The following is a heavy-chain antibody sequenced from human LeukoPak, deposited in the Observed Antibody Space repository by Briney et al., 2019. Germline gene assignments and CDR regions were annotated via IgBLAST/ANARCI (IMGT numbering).Heavy chain of an antibody. CDR3: AKGARWELPLDY. D-gene: IGHD1-26*01. J-gene: IGHJ4*02. V-gene: IGHV3-23*01. CDR1: GFTFRSCA. CDR2: ISGSGGRT. Sequence: GGSLRLSCAASGFTFRSCAMSWVRQAPGKGLEWVSAISGSGGRTYYADSVKGRFTISRDNSMDTLYLQMNSLRADDTAVYYCAKGARWELPLDYWGQGTLVTVSS.